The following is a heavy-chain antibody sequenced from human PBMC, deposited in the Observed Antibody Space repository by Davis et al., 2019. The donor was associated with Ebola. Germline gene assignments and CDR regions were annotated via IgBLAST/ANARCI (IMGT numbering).Heavy chain of an antibody. CDR1: GDNFKTHA. D-gene: IGHD7-27*01. CDR3: ASPRLGGSYYYGMDV. CDR2: IIPMLGTA. Sequence: SVKVSCKASGDNFKTHAIIWVRQAPGQGLEWMGGIIPMLGTANYAQTFQGRVTITADESTSTAYVEVNSLKSEDTAIYYCASPRLGGSYYYGMDVWGQGTLVTVSS. J-gene: IGHJ6*02. V-gene: IGHV1-69*13.